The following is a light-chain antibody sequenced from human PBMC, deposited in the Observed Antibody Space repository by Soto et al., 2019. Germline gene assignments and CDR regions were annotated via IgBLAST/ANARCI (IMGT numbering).Light chain of an antibody. Sequence: QSVLTQPPSVSGAPGQRVTISCTGSSSNIGALYDVHWYKQLPGAAPKLLIYGNSNRPSGVPDRFSGSKSGTSASLAITGLQAEDEADYYCQSYDSSLSGYVFGTGTKVTVL. CDR2: GNS. CDR1: SSNIGALYD. J-gene: IGLJ1*01. CDR3: QSYDSSLSGYV. V-gene: IGLV1-40*01.